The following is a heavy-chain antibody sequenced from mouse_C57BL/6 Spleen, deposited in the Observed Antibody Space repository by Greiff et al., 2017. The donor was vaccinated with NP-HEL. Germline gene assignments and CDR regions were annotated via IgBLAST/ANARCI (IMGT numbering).Heavy chain of an antibody. V-gene: IGHV5-6*01. D-gene: IGHD4-1*01. CDR1: GFTFSSYG. CDR3: AKTGTKDYAMDY. Sequence: EVKLMESGGDLVKPGGSLKLSCAASGFTFSSYGMSWVRQTPDKRLEWVATISSGGSYTYYPDSVKGRFTISRDNAKNTLYLQMSSLKSEDTAMYYCAKTGTKDYAMDYWGQGTSVTVSS. J-gene: IGHJ4*01. CDR2: ISSGGSYT.